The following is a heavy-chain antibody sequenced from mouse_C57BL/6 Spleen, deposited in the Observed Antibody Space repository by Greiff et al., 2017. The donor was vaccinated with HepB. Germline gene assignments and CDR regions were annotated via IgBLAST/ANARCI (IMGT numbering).Heavy chain of an antibody. D-gene: IGHD2-4*01. V-gene: IGHV1-82*01. CDR3: ARWGYYDYDDAMDY. Sequence: VMLQESGPELVKPGASVKISCKASGYAFSNSWMNWVKQRPGKGLEWIGRIYPGDGDTNYNGKFKGKATLTADKSSSTAYMQLSSLTSEDSAVYFCARWGYYDYDDAMDYWGQGTSVTVSS. J-gene: IGHJ4*01. CDR2: IYPGDGDT. CDR1: GYAFSNSW.